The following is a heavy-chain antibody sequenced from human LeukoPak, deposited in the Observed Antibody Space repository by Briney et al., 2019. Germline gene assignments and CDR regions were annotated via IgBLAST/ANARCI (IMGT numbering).Heavy chain of an antibody. J-gene: IGHJ6*03. V-gene: IGHV4-34*01. Sequence: SETLSLTCAVYGGSFSGYYWSWIRQPPGKGLEWIGEINHSGSTNYNPSLKSRVTISVDTSKNQFSLKLSSVTAADTAVYYCARRPSRGYYYYYMDVWAKGTTVTISS. CDR1: GGSFSGYY. D-gene: IGHD6-13*01. CDR3: ARRPSRGYYYYYMDV. CDR2: INHSGST.